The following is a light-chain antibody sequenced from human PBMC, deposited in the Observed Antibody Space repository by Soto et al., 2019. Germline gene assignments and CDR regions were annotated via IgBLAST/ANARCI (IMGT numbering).Light chain of an antibody. V-gene: IGLV1-40*01. Sequence: QSVLTQPPSVSGAPGQRVTISCTGSSSNIGAGYDVHWYQQLPGTAPKLLIYGNINRPSGVPDRFSGSKSGTSASLAITGLQAEDEADYYCQSYDSSLCVVFGGGTKVTVL. CDR2: GNI. CDR1: SSNIGAGYD. J-gene: IGLJ2*01. CDR3: QSYDSSLCVV.